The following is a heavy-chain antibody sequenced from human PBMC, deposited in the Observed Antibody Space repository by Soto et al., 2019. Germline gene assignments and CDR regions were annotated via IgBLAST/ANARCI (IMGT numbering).Heavy chain of an antibody. CDR1: GFSLNTDGEG. J-gene: IGHJ4*02. V-gene: IGHV2-5*02. CDR2: LYWDDDE. Sequence: QITLKESGPTQVKPTQTLTLTCSFSGFSLNTDGEGVGWVRQPPEEPVEWLALLYWDDDERYSPSLKTRLAITKNPSKNQVVLIMTNMDPVDTATYYCAHSRNLITEDAQVGDFDYWGQGTLVTVSS. D-gene: IGHD3-10*01. CDR3: AHSRNLITEDAQVGDFDY.